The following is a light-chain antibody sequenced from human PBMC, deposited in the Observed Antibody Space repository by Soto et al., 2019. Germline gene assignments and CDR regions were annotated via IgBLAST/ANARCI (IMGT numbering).Light chain of an antibody. CDR1: QSVNSSY. CDR3: QQYGNSPLT. Sequence: EIVLTQSPGTLSLSPGERATLSCRASQSVNSSYLAWYQQRPGQAPRLLIYGASNRATGIPDRFSGSGSGTDFTLTISRLEPEDFAVYFCQQYGNSPLTFGGGTKV. V-gene: IGKV3-20*01. J-gene: IGKJ4*01. CDR2: GAS.